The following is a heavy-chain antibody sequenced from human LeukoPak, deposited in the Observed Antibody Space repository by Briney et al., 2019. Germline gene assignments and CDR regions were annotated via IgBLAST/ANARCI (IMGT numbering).Heavy chain of an antibody. V-gene: IGHV3-48*03. CDR3: ARRGYYHYGLDV. J-gene: IGHJ6*02. CDR2: ISTGGITI. Sequence: GGSLRLSCAASGFSFTSYEMNWVRQAPGKGLEWVSYISTGGITIYYADSVKGRFTISRDNAKNSLYLQMNSLRAEDTAVYYCARRGYYHYGLDVWGQGTTVTVSS. CDR1: GFSFTSYE. D-gene: IGHD3-10*01.